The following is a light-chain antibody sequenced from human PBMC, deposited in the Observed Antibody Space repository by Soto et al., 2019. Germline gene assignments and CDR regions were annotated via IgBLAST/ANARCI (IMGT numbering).Light chain of an antibody. J-gene: IGKJ4*01. CDR2: KAS. Sequence: DIQMTQSPSTLSASVGDRVTITCRASQSIGSWLAWYQQKPGKAPKLLIYKASTLESGVPSRFSGSESGTEFTLTIGCLQPDDFATYYCQQYSSHSHFSFGGGTKVDIK. V-gene: IGKV1-5*03. CDR3: QQYSSHSHFS. CDR1: QSIGSW.